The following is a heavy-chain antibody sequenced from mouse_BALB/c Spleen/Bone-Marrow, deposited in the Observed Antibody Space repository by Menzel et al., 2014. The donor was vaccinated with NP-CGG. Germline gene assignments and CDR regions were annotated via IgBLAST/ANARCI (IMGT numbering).Heavy chain of an antibody. Sequence: QVQLQQSGAELARPGASVKLSCKASGYTFTSYWMQWVKQRPGQGLEWIGAIYPGDGDTRYTQKFKGKATLTADKSPSTAYMQLSSLASEDSAVYYCARWDDYDAWFAYWGQGTLVTVSA. CDR3: ARWDDYDAWFAY. J-gene: IGHJ3*01. CDR1: GYTFTSYW. V-gene: IGHV1-87*01. D-gene: IGHD2-4*01. CDR2: IYPGDGDT.